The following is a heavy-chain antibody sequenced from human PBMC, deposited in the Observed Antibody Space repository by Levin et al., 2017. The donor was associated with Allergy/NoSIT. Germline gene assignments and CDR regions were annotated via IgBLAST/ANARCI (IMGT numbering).Heavy chain of an antibody. V-gene: IGHV4-39*01. CDR2: IYHSGST. CDR1: GGSISSSSHY. Sequence: SETLSLTCIVSGGSISSSSHYWGWIRQPPGKGLEWIGSIYHSGSTYYNPSLKSRATISVDTSKNEFSLKLSSVTAADTAVYYCTTRTAGFYSSTDYWGQGTLVTVSS. D-gene: IGHD2-15*01. CDR3: TTRTAGFYSSTDY. J-gene: IGHJ4*02.